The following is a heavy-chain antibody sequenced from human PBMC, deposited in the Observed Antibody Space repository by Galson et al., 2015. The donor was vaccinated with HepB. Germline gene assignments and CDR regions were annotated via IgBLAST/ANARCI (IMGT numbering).Heavy chain of an antibody. V-gene: IGHV3-48*01. CDR3: ARDRPGSGWDNFWHGMDV. Sequence: SLRLSCAASGFTFSSYSMNWVRQAPGKGLEWVSYISSSSSTIYYADSVKGRFTISRDNAKNSLYLQMNSLRAEDTAVYYCARDRPGSGWDNFWHGMDVWGQGTTVTVSS. D-gene: IGHD6-19*01. CDR1: GFTFSSYS. CDR2: ISSSSSTI. J-gene: IGHJ6*02.